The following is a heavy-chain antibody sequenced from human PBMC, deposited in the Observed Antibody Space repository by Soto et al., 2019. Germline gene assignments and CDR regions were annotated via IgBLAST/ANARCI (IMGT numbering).Heavy chain of an antibody. CDR2: IIPSLGIA. CDR1: GGTFSSYT. V-gene: IGHV1-69*02. D-gene: IGHD1-26*01. CDR3: ARLYSGRYYEYYLDS. Sequence: GASVKVSCNASGGTFSSYTISWVRQAPGQGLEWMGRIIPSLGIANYAQKFQGRGTITADKSTSTAYMELSSLRSEDTDVYYCARLYSGRYYEYYLDSWAQGSMVTVSS. J-gene: IGHJ4*02.